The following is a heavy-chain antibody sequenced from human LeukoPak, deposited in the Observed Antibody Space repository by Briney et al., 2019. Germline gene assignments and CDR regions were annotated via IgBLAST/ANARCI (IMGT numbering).Heavy chain of an antibody. CDR2: IYTNTGDA. CDR3: ARGYSHDREGAFDI. CDR1: GYIFTSIA. Sequence: GAAVKVSCKGSGYIFTSIAVNWVRQAPGQGLEWMGWIYTNTGDATYAQGFTGGFLLSLDSSVSTAYLQIHTLNAEDTAVYYCARGYSHDREGAFDIWGQGTMVTVSS. J-gene: IGHJ3*02. D-gene: IGHD5-18*01. V-gene: IGHV7-4-1*01.